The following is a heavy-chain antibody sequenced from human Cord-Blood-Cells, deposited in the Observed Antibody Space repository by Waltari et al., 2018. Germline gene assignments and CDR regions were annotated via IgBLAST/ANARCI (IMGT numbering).Heavy chain of an antibody. J-gene: IGHJ3*01. V-gene: IGHV1-18*01. CDR3: ARVLTGYYGSRSYYKGAFDV. Sequence: QVQLVQSGAEVKKPGASVKVSCKASGYTFTSYGISWVRQAPGHGLEWMGWIGAYSSTTNNAQKVEGRVTMTTDTATSTAYRELRSLRSDDTAVEYCARVLTGYYGSRSYYKGAFDVWGQGTMVTVSA. D-gene: IGHD3-10*01. CDR2: IGAYSSTT. CDR1: GYTFTSYG.